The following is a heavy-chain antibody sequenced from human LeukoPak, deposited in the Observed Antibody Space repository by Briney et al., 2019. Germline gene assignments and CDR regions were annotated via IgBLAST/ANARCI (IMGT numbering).Heavy chain of an antibody. Sequence: GGSLRLSCAASGFTFRSYGMHWVRQAPGKGLEWVAVISYDGTYKYYADSVKGRFTISRDDSKNTLYLQMNSLRAEDTAIYYCAKDLGRYRNNYFDYWGQGTLSPSPQ. J-gene: IGHJ4*02. CDR3: AKDLGRYRNNYFDY. V-gene: IGHV3-30*18. CDR1: GFTFRSYG. CDR2: ISYDGTYK. D-gene: IGHD1-26*01.